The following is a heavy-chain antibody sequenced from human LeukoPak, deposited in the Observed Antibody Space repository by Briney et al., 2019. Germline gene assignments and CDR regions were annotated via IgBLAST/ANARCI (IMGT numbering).Heavy chain of an antibody. CDR2: ISDTGGST. D-gene: IGHD3-22*01. V-gene: IGHV3-23*01. CDR1: GFTFSSYG. CDR3: AKPYMYYDSSGYSI. J-gene: IGHJ3*02. Sequence: PGGSLRLSCAASGFTFSSYGMHWVRQAPGKGLEWVSVISDTGGSTSYADSVKGRFTISRDNSKNTLYLQMNSLRAEDTAVYYCAKPYMYYDSSGYSIWGQGTMVTVSS.